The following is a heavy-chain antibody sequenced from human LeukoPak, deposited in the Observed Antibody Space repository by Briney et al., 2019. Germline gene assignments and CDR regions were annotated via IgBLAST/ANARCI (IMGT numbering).Heavy chain of an antibody. J-gene: IGHJ4*02. CDR1: GFTFSVYY. CDR3: ARDPRYYYDSSGYTRGPYFDY. V-gene: IGHV3-11*01. CDR2: ISSSGSTI. Sequence: PGGSLRLSCAASGFTFSVYYMSWIRQAPGKGLEWVSYISSSGSTIYYADSVKGRFTISRDNAKNSLYLQMNSLRAEDTAVYYCARDPRYYYDSSGYTRGPYFDYWGQGTLVTVSS. D-gene: IGHD3-22*01.